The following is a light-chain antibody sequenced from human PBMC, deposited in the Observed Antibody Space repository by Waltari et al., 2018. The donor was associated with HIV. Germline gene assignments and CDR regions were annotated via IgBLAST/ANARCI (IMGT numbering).Light chain of an antibody. J-gene: IGLJ2*01. V-gene: IGLV3-21*04. CDR3: QVWDSSSEHVV. Sequence: SYVLTQPPSVSVAPGTTARITCGGNNIGSKSVHWYQHKPGQAPVLGIYYARERPSGIPERFSGSDSGNTATLTINRVEAGDEADYYCQVWDSSSEHVVFGGGTKLTVL. CDR2: YAR. CDR1: NIGSKS.